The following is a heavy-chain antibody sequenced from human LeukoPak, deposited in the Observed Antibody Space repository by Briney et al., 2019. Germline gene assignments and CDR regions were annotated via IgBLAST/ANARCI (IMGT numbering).Heavy chain of an antibody. V-gene: IGHV3-7*04. J-gene: IGHJ4*02. D-gene: IGHD4-23*01. Sequence: GGSLRLSCVASGFTFSRYWINWIRQAPGKGLEWVANINEAGSEKHFVDSVKGRFTISRDNAKNSLYLQMNSLRFEDTAVYYCARAVDDDPIDYWGQGTLVTVSS. CDR3: ARAVDDDPIDY. CDR2: INEAGSEK. CDR1: GFTFSRYW.